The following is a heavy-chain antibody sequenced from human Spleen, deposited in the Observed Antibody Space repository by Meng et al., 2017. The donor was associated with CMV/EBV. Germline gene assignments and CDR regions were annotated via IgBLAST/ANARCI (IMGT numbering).Heavy chain of an antibody. Sequence: GGSLRLSCAASGFTSSSYSLNWVRQAPGKGLEWVSSISSSSSYIYYADSVKGRFTISRDDAKNSLYLQMNSLRAEDTAVYYCAKGGNSEYGMDVWGQGTTVTVSS. D-gene: IGHD2/OR15-2a*01. J-gene: IGHJ6*02. CDR2: ISSSSSYI. V-gene: IGHV3-21*06. CDR1: GFTSSSYS. CDR3: AKGGNSEYGMDV.